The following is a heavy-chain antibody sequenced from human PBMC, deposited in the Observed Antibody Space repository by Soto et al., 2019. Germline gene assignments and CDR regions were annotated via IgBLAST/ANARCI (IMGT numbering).Heavy chain of an antibody. V-gene: IGHV4-30-4*01. Sequence: ASETLSLTCTVSGGSISSGDYYWSWIRQPPGKGLEWIGYIYYSGSTYYNPSLKSRVTISVDTSKNQFSLKLSSVTAADTAVYYCARDRSTMVRGVGGMDVWGQGTTVTV. CDR3: ARDRSTMVRGVGGMDV. J-gene: IGHJ6*02. CDR1: GGSISSGDYY. D-gene: IGHD3-10*01. CDR2: IYYSGST.